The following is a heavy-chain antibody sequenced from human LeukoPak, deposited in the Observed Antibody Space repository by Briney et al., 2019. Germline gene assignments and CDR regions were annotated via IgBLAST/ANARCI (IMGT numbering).Heavy chain of an antibody. J-gene: IGHJ4*02. Sequence: GGSLRLSCAASGFTFSSYAMSWVRQAPGKGLEWVSAISGSGGSTYYADSVKGRFTISRDNSKNTLYLQMNSLRAEDTAVYYCASWGYFYGSGSPSNFDYWGQGTLVTGSS. CDR1: GFTFSSYA. CDR2: ISGSGGST. CDR3: ASWGYFYGSGSPSNFDY. D-gene: IGHD3-10*01. V-gene: IGHV3-23*01.